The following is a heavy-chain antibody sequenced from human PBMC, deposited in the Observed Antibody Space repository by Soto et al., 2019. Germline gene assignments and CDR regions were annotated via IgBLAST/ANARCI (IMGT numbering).Heavy chain of an antibody. V-gene: IGHV1-24*01. J-gene: IGHJ6*02. CDR3: ARNPSIFGVVITPYYYYYGMDV. CDR1: GYTLTELS. D-gene: IGHD3-3*01. Sequence: ASVKVSCKVSGYTLTELSMHWARQAPGKGLEWMGGFDPEDGETIYAQKFQGRVTMTRDTSTSTVYMELSSLRSEDTAVYYCARNPSIFGVVITPYYYYYGMDVWGQGTTVTVSS. CDR2: FDPEDGET.